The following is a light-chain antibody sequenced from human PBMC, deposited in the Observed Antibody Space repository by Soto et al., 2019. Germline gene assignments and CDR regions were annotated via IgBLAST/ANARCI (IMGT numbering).Light chain of an antibody. Sequence: EIVMTQSPATLSVSPGERATLSCRASQSVSSNLAWYQQKPGQAPRLLIYGASTRATGIPAGFSGSGSGTEFTLTIGSLQSEDFAVYYCQQYNNWPQTFGQGTK. CDR2: GAS. J-gene: IGKJ1*01. V-gene: IGKV3-15*01. CDR3: QQYNNWPQT. CDR1: QSVSSN.